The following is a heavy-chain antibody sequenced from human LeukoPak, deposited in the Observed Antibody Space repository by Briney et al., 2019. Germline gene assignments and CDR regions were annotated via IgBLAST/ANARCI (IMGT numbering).Heavy chain of an antibody. Sequence: KPGGSLRLSCAASGFTFSNAWMNWVRQAPGKGLEWVGRIKGKTDGGTTDYAAPVKGRFTISRDDSKNTLYLQMSSLKTEDTAVYYCTTARGYSYGYSWDYWGQGTLVTVSS. CDR2: IKGKTDGGTT. D-gene: IGHD5-18*01. CDR1: GFTFSNAW. CDR3: TTARGYSYGYSWDY. J-gene: IGHJ4*02. V-gene: IGHV3-15*07.